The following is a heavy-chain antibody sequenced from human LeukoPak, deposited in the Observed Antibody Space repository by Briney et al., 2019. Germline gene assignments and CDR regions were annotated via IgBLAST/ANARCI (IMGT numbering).Heavy chain of an antibody. CDR3: AKDRWGQAFYYFDY. CDR2: ISWNSGSI. V-gene: IGHV3-9*01. CDR1: GFTFDDYA. J-gene: IGHJ4*02. Sequence: PGGSLRLSCVASGFTFDDYAMHWVRQAPGKGLEWVSGISWNSGSIGYADSVKGRFTISRDNAKNSLYLQMNSLRAEDTALYYCAKDRWGQAFYYFDYWGQGTLVTVSS. D-gene: IGHD2-21*02.